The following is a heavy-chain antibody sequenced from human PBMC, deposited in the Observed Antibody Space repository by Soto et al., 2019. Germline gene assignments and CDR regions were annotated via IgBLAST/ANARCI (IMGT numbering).Heavy chain of an antibody. V-gene: IGHV1-18*04. J-gene: IGHJ4*02. CDR3: ARDNGLWFGEFSLY. Sequence: GASVKVSCKPSGYTFTTYGISWVRQAPGQGLEWMGWISAYNGNTNYAQKLQGRVTMTTDTSTSTAYMELRSLRSDDTAVYYCARDNGLWFGEFSLYWGQGTLVTVSS. CDR2: ISAYNGNT. CDR1: GYTFTTYG. D-gene: IGHD3-10*01.